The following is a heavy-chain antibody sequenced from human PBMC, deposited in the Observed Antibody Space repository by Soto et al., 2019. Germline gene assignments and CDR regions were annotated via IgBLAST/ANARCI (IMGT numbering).Heavy chain of an antibody. CDR1: GFSFSSYV. D-gene: IGHD2-21*02. Sequence: QVWLVESGGGVVQPGRSLRLSCAGSGFSFSSYVLSWVRQAPGRGLEWVAATSYDGNNRYYADSVKGRFIISRDNSKNTLDLEMETPRPEDTAVYYCAGVYYGGDSVNNFWGQGTPVTVSS. J-gene: IGHJ4*02. CDR3: AGVYYGGDSVNNF. CDR2: TSYDGNNR. V-gene: IGHV3-30-3*01.